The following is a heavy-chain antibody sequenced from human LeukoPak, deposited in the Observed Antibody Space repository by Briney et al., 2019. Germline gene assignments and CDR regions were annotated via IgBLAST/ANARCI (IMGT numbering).Heavy chain of an antibody. CDR3: AKDPRFFDDYGGNYLDY. CDR2: ISGSGGST. Sequence: GGSLRLSCAASGFTLSSYAMSWVRQAPGKGLEWVSAISGSGGSTYYADSVKGRFTISRDNSKNTLYLQMNSLRAEDTAVYYCAKDPRFFDDYGGNYLDYWGQGTLVTVSS. J-gene: IGHJ4*02. CDR1: GFTLSSYA. D-gene: IGHD4-23*01. V-gene: IGHV3-23*01.